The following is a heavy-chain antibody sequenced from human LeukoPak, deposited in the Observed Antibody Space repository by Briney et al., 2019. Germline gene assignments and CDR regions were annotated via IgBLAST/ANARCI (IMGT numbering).Heavy chain of an antibody. Sequence: SDALSLTCNVSGDSVSSGHYYWNWIRQAPGKGLEWIGYLYDTGSTNYNASLKSRVTISRDTSKKQVSLELRSVTAADTAVYYCARAYHYDSSGYYDYWGQGTLVTVSS. D-gene: IGHD3-22*01. CDR2: LYDTGST. J-gene: IGHJ4*02. CDR3: ARAYHYDSSGYYDY. V-gene: IGHV4-61*01. CDR1: GDSVSSGHYY.